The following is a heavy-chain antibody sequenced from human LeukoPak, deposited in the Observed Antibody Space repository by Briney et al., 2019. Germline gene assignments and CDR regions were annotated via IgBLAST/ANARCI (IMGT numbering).Heavy chain of an antibody. CDR1: GGSISSYY. Sequence: SETLSLTCTVSGGSISSYYWSWIRQPPGKGLEWIGYIYYSGSTNYNPSLKSRVTISVDTSKNQFSLKLSSVTAADTAVYYCARAPHRRFPFDYWGQGTLVTVSS. CDR2: IYYSGST. D-gene: IGHD2/OR15-2a*01. V-gene: IGHV4-59*01. CDR3: ARAPHRRFPFDY. J-gene: IGHJ4*02.